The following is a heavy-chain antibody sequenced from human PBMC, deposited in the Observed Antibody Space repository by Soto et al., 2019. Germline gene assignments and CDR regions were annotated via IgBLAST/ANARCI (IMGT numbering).Heavy chain of an antibody. D-gene: IGHD1-1*01. CDR3: ASLDRNSFDY. Sequence: QVQLVQSGAEVKKPGASVKVSCKASGYTFTGYYMHWVRQAPGQGLEWMGWINPNIGDTNYAQKFQGRVTMTRDTSITTAYMELSGLRSDDTAVYYCASLDRNSFDYWGQGTLVTVSS. CDR2: INPNIGDT. CDR1: GYTFTGYY. J-gene: IGHJ4*02. V-gene: IGHV1-2*02.